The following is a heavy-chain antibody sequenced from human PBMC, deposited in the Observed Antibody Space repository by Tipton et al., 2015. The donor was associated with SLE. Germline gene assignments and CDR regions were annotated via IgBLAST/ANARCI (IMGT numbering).Heavy chain of an antibody. CDR3: AVLDVDTAMSYYFDY. Sequence: QLVQSGAEVKKPGESLKISCKGSGYGFTSYCIGWVRQMPGKGLEWMGIIYPGDSDTRYSPSFQGQVTTSADKSISTAYLQWSSLKASDTAMYYCAVLDVDTAMSYYFDYWGQGTLVTVSS. CDR1: GYGFTSYC. D-gene: IGHD5-18*01. V-gene: IGHV5-51*03. CDR2: IYPGDSDT. J-gene: IGHJ4*02.